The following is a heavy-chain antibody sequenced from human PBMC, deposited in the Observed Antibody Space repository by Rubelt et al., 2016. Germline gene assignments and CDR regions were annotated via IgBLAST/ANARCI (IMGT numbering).Heavy chain of an antibody. CDR1: GFTFSDYY. CDR2: SRNRANSYTT. J-gene: IGHJ6*01. Sequence: EVQLVESGGGLVQPGGSLRLSCVVSGFTFSDYYMDWVRQAPGKGLEWVCRSRNRANSYTTEYAASVKGRFTISRDESKNSLYLQINSLKTEDTAVYYCVRGCLGXTFTFYG. D-gene: IGHD1-26*01. CDR3: VRGCLGXTFTFYG. V-gene: IGHV3-72*01.